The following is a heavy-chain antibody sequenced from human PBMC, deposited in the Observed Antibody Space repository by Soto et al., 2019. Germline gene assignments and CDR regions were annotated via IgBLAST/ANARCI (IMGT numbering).Heavy chain of an antibody. D-gene: IGHD3-22*01. V-gene: IGHV3-33*01. Sequence: QVQMVESGGGVVQPGRSLRLSCAASGFTFSSYGMHWVRQAPGKGLEWVAVIWSDGSNKYYADSVKGRFTISRDNSKNTLSLQMNSLGADDTAVYYCARYYYDSSGYYPPWGQGTLVTVSS. CDR1: GFTFSSYG. CDR3: ARYYYDSSGYYPP. J-gene: IGHJ5*02. CDR2: IWSDGSNK.